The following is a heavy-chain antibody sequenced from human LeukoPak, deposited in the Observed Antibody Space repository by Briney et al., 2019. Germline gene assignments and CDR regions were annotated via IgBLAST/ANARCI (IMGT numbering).Heavy chain of an antibody. CDR3: AKRAYDYVWGSYIDY. D-gene: IGHD3-16*01. J-gene: IGHJ4*02. Sequence: GGPLRHSCAASGFTFSSYAMSWVRQAPGKGLEWVSAISDSGGSTYYAASVKGRFTISRDKSKNTLYLQMNSVTAEDTAVYYCAKRAYDYVWGSYIDYWGQGTLVTVSS. CDR1: GFTFSSYA. V-gene: IGHV3-23*01. CDR2: ISDSGGST.